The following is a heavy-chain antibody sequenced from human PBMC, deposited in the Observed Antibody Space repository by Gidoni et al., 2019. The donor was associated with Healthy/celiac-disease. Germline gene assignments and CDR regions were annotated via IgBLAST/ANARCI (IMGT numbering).Heavy chain of an antibody. CDR3: AREFHLERRGNWFDP. CDR1: GYTFTSYY. J-gene: IGHJ5*02. CDR2: INPSGGST. V-gene: IGHV1-46*01. D-gene: IGHD1-1*01. Sequence: QVQLVQSGAEVKKPGASVKASCKASGYTFTSYYMHWVRQAPGQGLEWMGIINPSGGSTSYAQKFQGRVTMTRDTSTSTVYMELSSLRSEDTAVYYCAREFHLERRGNWFDPWGQGTLVTVSS.